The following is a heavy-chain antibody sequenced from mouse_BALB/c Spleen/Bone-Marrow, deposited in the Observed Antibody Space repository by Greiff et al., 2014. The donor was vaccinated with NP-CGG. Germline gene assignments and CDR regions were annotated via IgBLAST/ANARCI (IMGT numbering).Heavy chain of an antibody. J-gene: IGHJ2*01. V-gene: IGHV6-6*01. CDR2: IRTKADDHAT. Sequence: VQLKDSGGGLVQPGGSMKLSCAASGFAFSDTWLDWVRQSPEKGPEWVAEIRTKADDHATYYAESVKGRFTISRDDSISSVYLQMNSLRAEDTGIYYCTPHPFDYWGQGTTLTVSS. CDR1: GFAFSDTW. CDR3: TPHPFDY.